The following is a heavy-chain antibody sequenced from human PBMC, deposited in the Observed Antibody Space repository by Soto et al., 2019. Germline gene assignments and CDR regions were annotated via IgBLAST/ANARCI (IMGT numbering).Heavy chain of an antibody. CDR2: ISSSGSTI. CDR3: ARDNPTFDY. J-gene: IGHJ4*02. Sequence: GALGLSGAASGFTFSGYYMSWIRQVPGKGLEWVSYISSSGSTIYYADSVKGRFTISRDNAKNSLYLQMNSLRAEDTAVYYCARDNPTFDYWGQGTLVTVSS. V-gene: IGHV3-11*01. CDR1: GFTFSGYY.